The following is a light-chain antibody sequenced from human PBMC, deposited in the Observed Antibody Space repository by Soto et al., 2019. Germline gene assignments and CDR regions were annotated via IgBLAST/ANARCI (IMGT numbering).Light chain of an antibody. CDR1: QSVGSY. V-gene: IGKV3-11*01. J-gene: IGKJ1*01. CDR2: DAS. CDR3: QQRSNWPRT. Sequence: EIVLTQSPATLSLSPGERATLSCRASQSVGSYLAWYQQKPGQAPRLLIYDASNRATGIPARFSGSGSGTDFTLTISSLESVDFAVYYCQQRSNWPRTFGQGTKVEIK.